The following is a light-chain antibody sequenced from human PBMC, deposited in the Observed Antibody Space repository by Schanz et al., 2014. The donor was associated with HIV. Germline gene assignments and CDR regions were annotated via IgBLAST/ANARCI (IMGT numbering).Light chain of an antibody. J-gene: IGKJ3*01. Sequence: DIQMTQSPSSLSASVGDRVTITCRASQDIGNDLGWYQQKPGKAPKRLIYAVSSLHSWVPSRFIGSGSGTEFTLTISSLQPDDFATYYCQQYSDYPLTFGPGTRVDL. CDR2: AVS. CDR3: QQYSDYPLT. CDR1: QDIGND. V-gene: IGKV1-17*01.